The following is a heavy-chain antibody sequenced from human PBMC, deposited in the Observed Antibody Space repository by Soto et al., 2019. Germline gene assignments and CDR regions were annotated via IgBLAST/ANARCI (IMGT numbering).Heavy chain of an antibody. Sequence: SETLSLTCTVSGGSISSGGYYWSWIRQHPGKGLEWIGYIYYSGSTYYNPSLKSRVTISVDTSKNQFSLKLSSVTAADTAAYYCALHQWKGAAATGSFDPWGQGTLVTVSS. V-gene: IGHV4-31*03. J-gene: IGHJ5*02. CDR3: ALHQWKGAAATGSFDP. CDR1: GGSISSGGYY. CDR2: IYYSGST. D-gene: IGHD2-15*01.